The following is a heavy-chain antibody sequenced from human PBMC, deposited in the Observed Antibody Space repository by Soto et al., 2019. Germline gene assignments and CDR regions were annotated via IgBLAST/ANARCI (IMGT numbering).Heavy chain of an antibody. J-gene: IGHJ5*02. CDR1: GGTFSSYA. CDR2: IIPIFGTA. V-gene: IGHV1-69*01. Sequence: QVQLVQSGAEVKKPGSSVKVSCKASGGTFSSYAISWVRQAPGQGLEWMGGIIPIFGTANYAQKFQGRVTITADEATSTAYMELSSLRSEDTAVYYCARDAGDIVLIGNWFDPWGQGTLVTVSS. D-gene: IGHD2-8*01. CDR3: ARDAGDIVLIGNWFDP.